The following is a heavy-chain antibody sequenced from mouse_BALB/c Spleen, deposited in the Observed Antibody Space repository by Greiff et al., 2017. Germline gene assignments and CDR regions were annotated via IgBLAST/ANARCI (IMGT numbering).Heavy chain of an antibody. CDR3: TIYDGYPWFAY. CDR2: INPSNGGT. J-gene: IGHJ3*01. D-gene: IGHD2-3*01. CDR1: GYTFTSYY. Sequence: QVQLQQSGAELVKPGASVKLSCKASGYTFTSYYMYWVKQRPGQGLEWIGEINPSNGGTNFNEKFKSKATLTVDKSSSTAYMQLSSLTSEDSAVYYCTIYDGYPWFAYWGQGTLVTVSA. V-gene: IGHV1S81*02.